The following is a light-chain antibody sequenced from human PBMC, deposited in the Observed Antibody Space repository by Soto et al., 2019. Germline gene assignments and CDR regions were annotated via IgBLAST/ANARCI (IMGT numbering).Light chain of an antibody. V-gene: IGLV2-8*01. CDR1: SSDIGAYTY. CDR2: DVI. J-gene: IGLJ1*01. Sequence: QSALTQPPSASGSPGQSVTISCTGTSSDIGAYTYVSWYQQHPGKAPKLIIYDVINRPSGVPDRFSGSKSGNTASLTVSGLQAEDEADYYCSSYAGNKNLFVFGTGTQLTVL. CDR3: SSYAGNKNLFV.